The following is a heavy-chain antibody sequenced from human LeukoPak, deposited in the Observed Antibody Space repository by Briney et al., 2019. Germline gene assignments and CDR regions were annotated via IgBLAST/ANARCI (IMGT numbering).Heavy chain of an antibody. CDR3: ARVSYDSRGYYFDY. CDR2: IYYSGST. CDR1: GGSISSYY. V-gene: IGHV4-59*01. D-gene: IGHD3-22*01. Sequence: SETLSLTCTVSGGSISSYYWSWIRQPPGKGLEWIGYIYYSGSTNYNPSLKSRVTISVDTSKNQFSLKRSSVTAADTAVYYCARVSYDSRGYYFDYWGQGTLVTVSS. J-gene: IGHJ4*02.